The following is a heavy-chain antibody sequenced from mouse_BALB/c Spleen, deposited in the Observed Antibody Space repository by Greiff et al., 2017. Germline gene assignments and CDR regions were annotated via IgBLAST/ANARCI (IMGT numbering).Heavy chain of an antibody. CDR3: ARDGGLRYYFDY. CDR2: IDPENGDT. V-gene: IGHV14-4*02. Sequence: VQLQQSGAELVRSGASVKLSCTASGFNIKDYYMHWVKQRPEQGLEWIGWIDPENGDTEYAPKFQGKATMTADTSSNTAYLQLSSLTSEDTAVYYCARDGGLRYYFDYWGQGTTLTVSS. D-gene: IGHD2-4*01. J-gene: IGHJ2*01. CDR1: GFNIKDYY.